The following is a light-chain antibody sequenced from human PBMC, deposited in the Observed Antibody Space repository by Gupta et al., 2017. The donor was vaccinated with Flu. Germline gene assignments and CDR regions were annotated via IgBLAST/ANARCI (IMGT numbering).Light chain of an antibody. Sequence: QSVLTQPPSASGTPGQRVTISCAGSSSNIGNNAVNWYQQLPGTAPKLLMYSNNQRPSGVPDRFSGSKSGTSASLAISGLQSEDEADYYCAAWDDSLNANYVFGTGTKVTVL. CDR3: AAWDDSLNANYV. V-gene: IGLV1-44*01. CDR2: SNN. CDR1: SSNIGNNA. J-gene: IGLJ1*01.